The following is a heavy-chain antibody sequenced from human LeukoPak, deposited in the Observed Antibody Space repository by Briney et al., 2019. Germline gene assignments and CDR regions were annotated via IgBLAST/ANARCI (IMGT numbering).Heavy chain of an antibody. CDR3: ARYCSGGSCFKGGSHDY. V-gene: IGHV4-39*07. Sequence: WVRQTPGKGLEWIGSIYYSGSTYYNPSLKSRVTISVDTSKNQFSLKLSSVTAADTAVYYCARYCSGGSCFKGGSHDYWGQGTLVTVSS. J-gene: IGHJ4*02. D-gene: IGHD2-15*01. CDR2: IYYSGST.